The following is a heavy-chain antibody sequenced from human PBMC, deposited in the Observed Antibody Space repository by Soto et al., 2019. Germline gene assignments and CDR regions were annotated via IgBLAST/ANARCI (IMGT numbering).Heavy chain of an antibody. J-gene: IGHJ6*02. CDR1: GGSISSSNW. CDR3: ASIPYDFWSGYYYYYGMDV. CDR2: IYHSGST. D-gene: IGHD3-3*01. V-gene: IGHV4-4*02. Sequence: PSETLSLTCAVSGGSISSSNWWSWVRQPPGKGLEWIGEIYHSGSTNYNPSLKSRVTISVDKSKNQFSLKLSSVTAADTAVYYCASIPYDFWSGYYYYYGMDVWGQGTTVTVSS.